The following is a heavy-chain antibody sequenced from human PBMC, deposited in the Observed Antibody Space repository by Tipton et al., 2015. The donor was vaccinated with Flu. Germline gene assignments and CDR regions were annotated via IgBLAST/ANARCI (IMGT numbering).Heavy chain of an antibody. CDR1: GGSISSSNW. V-gene: IGHV4-4*02. CDR2: IYHSGST. CDR3: VKNGDSNWFDP. J-gene: IGHJ5*02. Sequence: TLSLTCAVSGGSISSSNWWSWVRQPPGKGLEWIGEIYHSGSTNYNPSLKSRVTISVDKSKNQFSLKLSSVTAADTAIYYCVKNGDSNWFDPWGQGTLVTVSS. D-gene: IGHD2-8*01.